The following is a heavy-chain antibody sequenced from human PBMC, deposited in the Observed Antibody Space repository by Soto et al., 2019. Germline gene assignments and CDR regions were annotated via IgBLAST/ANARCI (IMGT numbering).Heavy chain of an antibody. Sequence: QVKLVQSGAEVREPGASVKVSCKASGYTFTTYHINWVRQATGQGLEWMGWVSPSSGDTGYAQKFQGRVTMTRNPSMSTVYMELSSLRSDDSAVYYCARGVGDLGDYWGQGTLVTVSS. CDR2: VSPSSGDT. V-gene: IGHV1-8*01. D-gene: IGHD3-16*01. CDR3: ARGVGDLGDY. CDR1: GYTFTTYH. J-gene: IGHJ4*02.